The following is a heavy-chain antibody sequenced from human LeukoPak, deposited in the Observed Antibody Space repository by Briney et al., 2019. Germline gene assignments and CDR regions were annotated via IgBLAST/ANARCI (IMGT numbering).Heavy chain of an antibody. J-gene: IGHJ4*02. V-gene: IGHV4-59*01. D-gene: IGHD3-22*01. CDR3: ARADSSGYMVLFDY. CDR2: IYYSGGT. CDR1: GGSISSYY. Sequence: PSETLSLTCTVSGGSISSYYWSWIRQPPGKGLEWFGYIYYSGGTNYNPSLQSRVTISVDTSKNQFSLKLSSVTAADTAVYYCARADSSGYMVLFDYWGQGTLVTVSS.